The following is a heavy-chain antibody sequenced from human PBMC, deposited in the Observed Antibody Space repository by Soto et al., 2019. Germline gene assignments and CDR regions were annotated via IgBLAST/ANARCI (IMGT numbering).Heavy chain of an antibody. CDR3: ARWIAVAAIDY. D-gene: IGHD6-19*01. J-gene: IGHJ4*02. CDR2: ISSSSSYI. V-gene: IGHV3-21*01. CDR1: GFTFSSYS. Sequence: EVQLVESGGGLVKPGGSLRLSCAASGFTFSSYSMNWVRKAPGKGLEWVSSISSSSSYIYYADSVKGRFTISRDNDKNSLYLQMNSLRAEDTAVYYCARWIAVAAIDYWGQGTLVTVSS.